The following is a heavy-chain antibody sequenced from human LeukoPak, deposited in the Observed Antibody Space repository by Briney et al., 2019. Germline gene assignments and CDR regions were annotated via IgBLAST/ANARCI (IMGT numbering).Heavy chain of an antibody. Sequence: PGGSLRLSCAASGFTVSSNYMSWVRQAPGKGLEWVSVIYSGGSTYYADSVKGRFTISRDNSMNTLYLQMNSLRAEDTAVYYCARDLILWFGEFDYYYYGMDVWGQGTTVTVSS. D-gene: IGHD3-10*01. J-gene: IGHJ6*02. CDR2: IYSGGST. CDR1: GFTVSSNY. V-gene: IGHV3-66*02. CDR3: ARDLILWFGEFDYYYYGMDV.